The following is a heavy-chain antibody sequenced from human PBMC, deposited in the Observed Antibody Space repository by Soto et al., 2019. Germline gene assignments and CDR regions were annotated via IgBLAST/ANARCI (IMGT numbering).Heavy chain of an antibody. CDR3: ARGGHFHWLGFGVFDY. CDR1: GYTFTGYY. J-gene: IGHJ4*02. V-gene: IGHV1-2*02. CDR2: INPNSGGT. D-gene: IGHD3-9*01. Sequence: ASVKVSCKASGYTFTGYYMHWVRQAPGQGLEWMGWINPNSGGTNYAQKFQGRVTMTRDTSISTAYMELSRLRSEDTAVYYCARGGHFHWLGFGVFDYWGQGTLVTVSS.